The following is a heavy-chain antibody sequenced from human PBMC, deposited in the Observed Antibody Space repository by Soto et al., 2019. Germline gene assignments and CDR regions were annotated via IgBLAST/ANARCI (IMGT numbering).Heavy chain of an antibody. Sequence: SETLSLTCAVYGGSFSGYYWTWIRQPPGKGLEWIGEINHRGSTNYKPSLRSRVTISVDTSKHQLSLKVNSVTAADTAVYYCARGRTLITGTSLDYVGQGALVTVSS. D-gene: IGHD1-20*01. V-gene: IGHV4-34*01. CDR1: GGSFSGYY. CDR3: ARGRTLITGTSLDY. CDR2: INHRGST. J-gene: IGHJ4*02.